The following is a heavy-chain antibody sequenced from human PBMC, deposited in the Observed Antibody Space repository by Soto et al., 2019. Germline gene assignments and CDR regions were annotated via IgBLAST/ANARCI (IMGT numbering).Heavy chain of an antibody. CDR3: ARDLQLVHGGYFDY. V-gene: IGHV1-8*01. Sequence: QVQLVQSGAEVKKPGASVKVSCKASGYTFTSYDINWVRQATGQGLEWMGWMNPNSGNTGYAQKFQGRVTITADESTSTAYMELSSLRSEDTAVYYCARDLQLVHGGYFDYWGQGTLVTVSS. D-gene: IGHD6-6*01. CDR1: GYTFTSYD. J-gene: IGHJ4*02. CDR2: MNPNSGNT.